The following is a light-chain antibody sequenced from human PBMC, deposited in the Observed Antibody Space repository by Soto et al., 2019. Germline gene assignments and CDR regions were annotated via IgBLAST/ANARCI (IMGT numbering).Light chain of an antibody. CDR3: KQSNNWRT. J-gene: IGKJ1*01. CDR1: QSISSN. V-gene: IGKV3-15*01. Sequence: VMTQSPATLSVSPGDSATLSCRASQSISSNLAWYQQKPGQAPRLLIYGASTRATGIQARFSGSGSGTEFTLTIRSLQSEYLAVYYCKQSNNWRTCGQGTKVDIK. CDR2: GAS.